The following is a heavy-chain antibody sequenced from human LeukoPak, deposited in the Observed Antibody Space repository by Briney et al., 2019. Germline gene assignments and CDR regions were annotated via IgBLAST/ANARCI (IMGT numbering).Heavy chain of an antibody. CDR1: GFTFSSYA. CDR2: ISGSSGST. D-gene: IGHD5-18*01. CDR3: AKVAGYSYVGVYYFDY. Sequence: GGSLRLSCAASGFTFSSYAMNWVRQAPGKGLEWVSAISGSSGSTYYADSVKGRFTISRDNSKNTLYLQMNSLRAEDAAVYYCAKVAGYSYVGVYYFDYWGQGTLVTVSS. J-gene: IGHJ4*02. V-gene: IGHV3-23*01.